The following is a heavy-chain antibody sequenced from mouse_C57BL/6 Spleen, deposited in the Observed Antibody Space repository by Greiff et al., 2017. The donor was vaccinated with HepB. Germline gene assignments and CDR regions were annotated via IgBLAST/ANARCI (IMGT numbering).Heavy chain of an antibody. V-gene: IGHV1-5*01. D-gene: IGHD2-4*01. CDR1: GYTFTSYW. CDR2: IYPGNSDT. CDR3: TRGDYDYDYAMDY. J-gene: IGHJ4*01. Sequence: VQLQQSGTVLARPGASVKMSCKPSGYTFTSYWMHWVKQRPGQGLEWIGAIYPGNSDTSYNQKFKGKAKLTAVTSASTAYMELSSLTNEDSAVYYCTRGDYDYDYAMDYWGQGTSVTVSS.